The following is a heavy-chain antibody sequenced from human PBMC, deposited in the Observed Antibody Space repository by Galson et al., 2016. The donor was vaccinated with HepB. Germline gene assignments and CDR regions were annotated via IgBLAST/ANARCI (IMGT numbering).Heavy chain of an antibody. CDR1: GGSIGTNY. CDR2: MYNSAIT. V-gene: IGHV4-59*12. J-gene: IGHJ6*02. D-gene: IGHD1-14*01. Sequence: LSLTCTVSGGSIGTNYWSWIRQPPGEGLEWIGYMYNSAITNYNPSLKSRVTISVDTSKNQVSLKLTSVTAADTAVYYCAREINRYYGFDVWGQGTTVTVSS. CDR3: AREINRYYGFDV.